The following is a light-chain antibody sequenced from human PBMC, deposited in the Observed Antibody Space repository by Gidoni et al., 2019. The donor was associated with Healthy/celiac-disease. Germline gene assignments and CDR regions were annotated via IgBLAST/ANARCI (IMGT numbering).Light chain of an antibody. CDR2: KAS. CDR3: QQYNSYPFP. CDR1: QSISSW. Sequence: DIQMTQSPSTLSASVGDRVTITCRASQSISSWLAWYQQKPGKAPKLLIYKASSLESGVPSRFSGSGSGTEFTLTIRSLQPDDFATYYCQQYNSYPFPFGPGTKVDIQ. V-gene: IGKV1-5*03. J-gene: IGKJ3*01.